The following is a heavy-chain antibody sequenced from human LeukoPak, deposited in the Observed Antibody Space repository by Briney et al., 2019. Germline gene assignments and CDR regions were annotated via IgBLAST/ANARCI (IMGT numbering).Heavy chain of an antibody. CDR2: IWYDASNK. V-gene: IGHV3-33*01. Sequence: PGGSLRLSCAASGFTFSNYGMHWVRQAPGKGLEWVAVIWYDASNKYYADSVKGRFTISRDNSKNTLYLQMNSLRAEDTAVYYCARDRYGANSPFGYWGQGTLVTVSS. J-gene: IGHJ4*02. CDR1: GFTFSNYG. CDR3: ARDRYGANSPFGY. D-gene: IGHD4-23*01.